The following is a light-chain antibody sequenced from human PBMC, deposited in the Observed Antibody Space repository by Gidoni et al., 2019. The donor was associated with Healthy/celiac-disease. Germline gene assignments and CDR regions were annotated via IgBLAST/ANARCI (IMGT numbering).Light chain of an antibody. CDR1: QSVSSY. CDR2: DAS. CDR3: QQRRNWPT. Sequence: EIVFTQSPATLSFSPGERATLSCRASQSVSSYLDWYQQKPGQAPRLLIYDASNRATGIPARFSGSGSGTDFTLTISSLEPEDFAVYYCQQRRNWPTFXXXTKVEIK. V-gene: IGKV3-11*01. J-gene: IGKJ1*01.